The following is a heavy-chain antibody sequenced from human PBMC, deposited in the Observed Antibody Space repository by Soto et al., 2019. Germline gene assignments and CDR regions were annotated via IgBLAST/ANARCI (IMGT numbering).Heavy chain of an antibody. Sequence: QVQLVESGGGVVQPGRSLRLSCAASGFTFSSYAMHWVRQAPGKGLEWVAVISYDGSNKYYADSVKGRFTISRDNSKNTLYLQMTSLRAEDTAVYYCARGPLGGAFDYWGQGTLVTVSS. CDR1: GFTFSSYA. CDR3: ARGPLGGAFDY. V-gene: IGHV3-30-3*01. J-gene: IGHJ4*02. CDR2: ISYDGSNK. D-gene: IGHD3-16*01.